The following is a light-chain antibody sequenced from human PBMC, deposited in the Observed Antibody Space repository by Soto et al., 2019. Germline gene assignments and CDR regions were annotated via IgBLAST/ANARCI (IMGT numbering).Light chain of an antibody. V-gene: IGKV1-5*03. CDR3: QKYNSYSPLN. Sequence: IQLTRSRSSLSASVLYIVSITSRSSQGIVIYLALYQQTPGKAPNLLIYNASRLDSGVPCRFSFIGSVTTFTLTISFLLPDDFATYYCQKYNSYSPLNFGGGTKVDIK. J-gene: IGKJ4*01. CDR2: NAS. CDR1: QGIVIY.